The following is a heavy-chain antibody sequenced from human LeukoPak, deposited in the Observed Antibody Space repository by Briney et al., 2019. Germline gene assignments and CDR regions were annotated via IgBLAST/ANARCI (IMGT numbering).Heavy chain of an antibody. CDR3: AKVISSWVVVAASDY. Sequence: AGGSLRLSCAASGFTFSSYAMHWVRQAPGKGLEWVAVISYDGSNKYYADSVKGRFTISRDNSKNTLYLQMNSLRAEDTAVYYCAKVISSWVVVAASDYWGQGTLVTVSS. J-gene: IGHJ4*02. CDR2: ISYDGSNK. V-gene: IGHV3-30-3*01. CDR1: GFTFSSYA. D-gene: IGHD2-15*01.